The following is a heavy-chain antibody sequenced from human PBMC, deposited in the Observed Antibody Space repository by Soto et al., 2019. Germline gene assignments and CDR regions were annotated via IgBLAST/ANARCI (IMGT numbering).Heavy chain of an antibody. V-gene: IGHV1-2*04. CDR2: INPNSGGT. D-gene: IGHD2-2*01. CDR3: ARTHCSSTRCYVGSWDY. J-gene: IGHJ4*02. CDR1: GYTFTGYY. Sequence: QVQLVQSGAEVKKPGASVKVSCRASGYTFTGYYMHWVRQAPGQGLEWMGWINPNSGGTNYAQNFQGWVTMTRDTSLTTAYLALSRLRSDDTAVYYCARTHCSSTRCYVGSWDYWGQGTLVPVSS.